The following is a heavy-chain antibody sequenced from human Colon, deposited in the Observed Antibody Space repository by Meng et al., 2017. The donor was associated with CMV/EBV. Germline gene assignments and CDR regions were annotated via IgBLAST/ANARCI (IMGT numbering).Heavy chain of an antibody. V-gene: IGHV1-2*02. CDR3: ARDLIWLMAARPDYYGMDV. D-gene: IGHD6-6*01. CDR1: GYTFTGYY. CDR2: INPNSGGT. J-gene: IGHJ6*02. Sequence: ASVKVSCKASGYTFTGYYMHWVRQAPGQGLEWMVWINPNSGGTNYAQKFQGRVTMTRDTSISTAYMELSRLRSDDTAVYYCARDLIWLMAARPDYYGMDVWGQGTTVTVSS.